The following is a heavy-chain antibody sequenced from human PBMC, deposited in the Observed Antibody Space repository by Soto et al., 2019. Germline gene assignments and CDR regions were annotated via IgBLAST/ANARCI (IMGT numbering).Heavy chain of an antibody. CDR3: ASADSSSWDAFDI. Sequence: GASVKVSCKASGYTFTSYDINWVRQATGQGLEWMGWMNPNSGNTGYAQKFQGRVTMTRNTSISTAYMELSSLRSEDTAVYYCASADSSSWDAFDIWGQGTMVTVSS. CDR2: MNPNSGNT. J-gene: IGHJ3*02. CDR1: GYTFTSYD. D-gene: IGHD6-13*01. V-gene: IGHV1-8*01.